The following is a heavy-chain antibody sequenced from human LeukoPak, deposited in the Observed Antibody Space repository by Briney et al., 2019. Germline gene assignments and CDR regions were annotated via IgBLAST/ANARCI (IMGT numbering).Heavy chain of an antibody. J-gene: IGHJ4*02. D-gene: IGHD3-22*01. CDR3: ARDGFGYYYDSSGPGPH. CDR1: GGTFSSYA. CDR2: ISAYNGNT. Sequence: ASVKVSCKASGGTFSSYAISWVRQAPGQGLEWMGWISAYNGNTNYAQKLQGRVTMTTDTSTSTAYMELRSLRSDDTAVYYCARDGFGYYYDSSGPGPHWGQGTLVTVSS. V-gene: IGHV1-18*01.